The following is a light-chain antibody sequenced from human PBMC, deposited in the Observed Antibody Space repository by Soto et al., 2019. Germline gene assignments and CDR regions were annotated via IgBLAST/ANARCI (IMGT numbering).Light chain of an antibody. CDR3: QHYNSYSEA. J-gene: IGKJ1*01. CDR2: KAS. V-gene: IGKV1-5*03. CDR1: QSVSGW. Sequence: DIQMTQSPSTLSASVGDTVTVTCRASQSVSGWLAWYQQKPGKAPKLLIYKASTLKSGFPSRFSGSGSGTEFTLTISSLQPDDFATYYCQHYNSYSEAFGQGTKVGIK.